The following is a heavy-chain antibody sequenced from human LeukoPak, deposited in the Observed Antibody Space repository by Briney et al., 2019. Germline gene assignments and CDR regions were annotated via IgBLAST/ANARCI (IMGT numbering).Heavy chain of an antibody. CDR3: AREAGYCSSTSCYALYYYYGMDV. CDR2: INPSGGST. V-gene: IGHV1-46*01. J-gene: IGHJ6*02. Sequence: GASVKVSCKASGGTFSSYAISWVRQAPGQGLEWMGIINPSGGSTSYAQKFQGRVTMTRDTSTSTVYMELSSLRSEDTAVYYCAREAGYCSSTSCYALYYYYGMDVWGQGTTVTVSS. D-gene: IGHD2-2*01. CDR1: GGTFSSYA.